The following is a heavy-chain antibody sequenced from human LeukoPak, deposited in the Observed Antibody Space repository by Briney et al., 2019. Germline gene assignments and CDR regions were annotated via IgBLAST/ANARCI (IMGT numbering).Heavy chain of an antibody. CDR1: GFTVSSNS. CDR3: ARRAGAYSHPYDY. Sequence: GGSLRLSCTVSGFTVSSNSMSWVRQAPGKGLGWVSFIYSDNTHYSDSVEGRFTISRDNSKNTLYLQMNSLRAEDTAVYYCARRAGAYSHPYDYWGQGTLVTVSS. J-gene: IGHJ4*02. D-gene: IGHD4/OR15-4a*01. CDR2: IYSDNT. V-gene: IGHV3-53*01.